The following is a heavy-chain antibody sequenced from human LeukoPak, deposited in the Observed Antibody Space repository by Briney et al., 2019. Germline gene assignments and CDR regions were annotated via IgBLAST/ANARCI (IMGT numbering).Heavy chain of an antibody. J-gene: IGHJ4*02. CDR1: GYTFIGYY. D-gene: IGHD2-15*01. CDR3: ATVRDIVVGGGPYYFDY. V-gene: IGHV1-2*02. CDR2: INPHNGDT. Sequence: GVSVKVSCKASGYTFIGYYLHWVRQAPGQGLEWMGWINPHNGDTNYAQKFQGRVTMTRDTSITTAYMELSRLKSDDTAVYCCATVRDIVVGGGPYYFDYWGQGTLVTVSS.